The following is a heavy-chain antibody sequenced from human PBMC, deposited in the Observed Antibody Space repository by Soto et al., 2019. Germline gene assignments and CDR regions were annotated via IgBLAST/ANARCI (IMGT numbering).Heavy chain of an antibody. CDR1: GFTLSLYP. CDR2: ISKDGGSE. CDR3: ARVAVAGTSPPPHGFDY. J-gene: IGHJ4*02. D-gene: IGHD6-19*01. V-gene: IGHV3-30*04. Sequence: LRLSCASSGFTLSLYPLHWVRQPPGKGLEWVAVISKDGGSEYYADSVRGRFTISRDHSKSTLYLEMNSLRTEDTAVYFCARVAVAGTSPPPHGFDYWGQGTLVTVS.